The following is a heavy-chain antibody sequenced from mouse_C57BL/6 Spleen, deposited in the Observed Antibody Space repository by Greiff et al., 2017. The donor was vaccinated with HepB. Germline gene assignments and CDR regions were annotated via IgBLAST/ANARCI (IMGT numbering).Heavy chain of an antibody. J-gene: IGHJ2*01. Sequence: VQLQQSGPELVKPGASVKISCKASGYAFSSSWMNWVKQRPGKGLEWIGRIYPGDGDTNYNGKFKGKATLTADKSSSTAYMQLSGLTSEDSAVYFCATLSYFDYWGQGTTLTVSS. V-gene: IGHV1-82*01. D-gene: IGHD6-1*01. CDR1: GYAFSSSW. CDR3: ATLSYFDY. CDR2: IYPGDGDT.